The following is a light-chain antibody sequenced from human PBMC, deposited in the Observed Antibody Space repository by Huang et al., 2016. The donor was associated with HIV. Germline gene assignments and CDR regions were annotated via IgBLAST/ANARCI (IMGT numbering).Light chain of an antibody. J-gene: IGKJ4*01. CDR2: GSS. CDR1: RSVSTN. Sequence: EIVMTQSPATLSVSPGERVTLSCRANRSVSTNLAWYKHRPGQAPSLLIYGSSTRAPGIPARFSGSGSGTDFSLTISSLQSEDFALYYCHQYNNWLLSFGGGTRVDI. V-gene: IGKV3-15*01. CDR3: HQYNNWLLS.